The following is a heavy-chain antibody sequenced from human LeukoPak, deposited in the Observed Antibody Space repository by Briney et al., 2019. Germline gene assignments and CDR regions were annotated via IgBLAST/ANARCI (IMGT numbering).Heavy chain of an antibody. D-gene: IGHD3-10*01. CDR1: GFTFSSYA. V-gene: IGHV3-30*04. CDR2: TSYDGSNK. CDR3: ARDLITMVRGVIIYYGMDV. Sequence: PGRSLRLSCAASGFTFSSYAMHWVRQAPGKGLEWVAVTSYDGSNKYYADSVKGRFTISRDNSKNTLYLQMNSLRAEDTAVYYCARDLITMVRGVIIYYGMDVWGKGTTVTVSS. J-gene: IGHJ6*04.